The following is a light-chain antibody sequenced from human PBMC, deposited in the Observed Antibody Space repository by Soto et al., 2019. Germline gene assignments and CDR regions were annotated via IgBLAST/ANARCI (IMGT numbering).Light chain of an antibody. J-gene: IGLJ1*01. Sequence: QSALTQPASVSGSPGQSITISCTGTSSDVGRYDFVSWYQQHPGKVPKHILYDVANRPSGVSDRFSCSKSGNTASLTISGLQAEDEADYYCCSFTTASTFVFGTGTKLTVL. CDR1: SSDVGRYDF. V-gene: IGLV2-14*03. CDR3: CSFTTASTFV. CDR2: DVA.